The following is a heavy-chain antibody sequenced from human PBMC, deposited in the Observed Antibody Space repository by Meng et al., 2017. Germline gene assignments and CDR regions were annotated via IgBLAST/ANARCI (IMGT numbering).Heavy chain of an antibody. J-gene: IGHJ4*02. CDR1: GFTFSDSH. CDR2: IRSKAGNYAT. V-gene: IGHV3-73*01. CDR3: SRQTESTHDY. Sequence: GGSLRLSCTASGFTFSDSHIHWVRQASGKGLKWIGHIRSKAGNYATEYAASVRGRFTISRDDSESTAYLQMNSLKTEDTAVYYCSRQTESTHDYWGQGTLVTVSS.